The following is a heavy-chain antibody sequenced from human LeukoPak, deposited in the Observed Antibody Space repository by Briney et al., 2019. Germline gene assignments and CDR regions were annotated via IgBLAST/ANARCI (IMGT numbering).Heavy chain of an antibody. J-gene: IGHJ6*03. D-gene: IGHD1-26*01. CDR3: AKDHGWELDGSGEYYFYYFMDV. V-gene: IGHV3-30*04. Sequence: PGGSLRLSCAASGFTFTNYPIHWVRQAPGKGLEWVTVISYDGSTKYYADSVKGRFSISRDNSKNTQHLQMNNLRTEDTAVYYCAKDHGWELDGSGEYYFYYFMDVWGKGTTVTISS. CDR2: ISYDGSTK. CDR1: GFTFTNYP.